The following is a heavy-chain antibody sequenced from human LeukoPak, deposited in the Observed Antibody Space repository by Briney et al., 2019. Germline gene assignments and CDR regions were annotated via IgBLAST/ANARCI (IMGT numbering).Heavy chain of an antibody. CDR1: GFTVSSNY. V-gene: IGHV3-9*01. CDR2: ISWNSGSI. J-gene: IGHJ6*02. Sequence: GGSLRLSCAASGFTVSSNYMSWVRQAPGKGLEWVSGISWNSGSIGYADSVKGRFTISRDNAKNSLYLQMNSLRAEDTALYYCAKDTVIFPYGMDVWGQGTTVTVSS. CDR3: AKDTVIFPYGMDV. D-gene: IGHD2-21*01.